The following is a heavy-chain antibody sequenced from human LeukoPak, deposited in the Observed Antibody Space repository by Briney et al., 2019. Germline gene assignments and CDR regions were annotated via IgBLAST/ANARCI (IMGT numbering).Heavy chain of an antibody. CDR3: ARDGEIRGYSYGLCDY. D-gene: IGHD5-18*01. Sequence: ASVKVSCKASGYTFTGYYMHWVRQAPGQGLEWMGWINPNSGGTNYAQKFQGRVTMTRDTSISTAYMELSRLRSDDTAVYYCARDGEIRGYSYGLCDYWGQGTLVTVSS. J-gene: IGHJ4*02. CDR2: INPNSGGT. V-gene: IGHV1-2*02. CDR1: GYTFTGYY.